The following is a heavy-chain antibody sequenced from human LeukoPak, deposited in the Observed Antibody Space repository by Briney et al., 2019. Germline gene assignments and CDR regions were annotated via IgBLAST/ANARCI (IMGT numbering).Heavy chain of an antibody. D-gene: IGHD5-12*01. Sequence: SETLSLTCAVYGGSFSGYYWSWIRQPPGKGLEWIGEINHSGSTNYNPSLKSRVTISVDTSKNQFSLKLSSVTAADTAVYYCARDATMMGNYFNYWGQGTLVTVSS. V-gene: IGHV4-34*01. J-gene: IGHJ4*02. CDR3: ARDATMMGNYFNY. CDR1: GGSFSGYY. CDR2: INHSGST.